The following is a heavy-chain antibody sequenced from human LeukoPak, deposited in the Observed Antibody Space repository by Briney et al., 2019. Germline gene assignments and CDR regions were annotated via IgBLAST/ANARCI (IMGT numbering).Heavy chain of an antibody. V-gene: IGHV1-69*05. D-gene: IGHD3-22*01. CDR2: IIPIFGTV. J-gene: IGHJ4*02. CDR3: ALRDSSGYFWAGFDY. CDR1: GGTFSSYA. Sequence: ASVKVSCKASGGTFSSYAISWVRQAPGQGLEWMGGIIPIFGTVNYAQKFQGRVTITTDESTSTAYMELSSLRSEDTAVYYCALRDSSGYFWAGFDYWGQGTLVTVSS.